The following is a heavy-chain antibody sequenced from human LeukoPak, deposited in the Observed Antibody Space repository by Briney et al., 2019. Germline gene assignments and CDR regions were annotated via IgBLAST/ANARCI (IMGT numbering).Heavy chain of an antibody. CDR2: IKQDGSEK. V-gene: IGHV3-7*01. CDR3: ARDNFDIVVVPAAKDYYYYYYMDV. CDR1: GFTFSSYW. D-gene: IGHD2-2*01. J-gene: IGHJ6*03. Sequence: GGSLRLPCAASGFTFSSYWMSWVRQAPGKGLEWVANIKQDGSEKYYVDSVKGRFTISRDNAKNSLYLQMNSLRAEDTAVYYCARDNFDIVVVPAAKDYYYYYYMDVWGKGTTVTVSS.